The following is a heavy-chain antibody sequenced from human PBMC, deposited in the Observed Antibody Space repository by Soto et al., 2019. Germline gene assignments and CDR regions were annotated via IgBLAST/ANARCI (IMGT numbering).Heavy chain of an antibody. V-gene: IGHV3-23*01. CDR3: ATGTFNFDS. J-gene: IGHJ4*02. CDR2: ISGSGGST. CDR1: GFTFSSYA. Sequence: GGSLRLSCAASGFTFSSYAMSWVRQATGKGLEWVSSISGSGGSTYYADSVKGRFIISRDNSKSTLYLQMNSLRAEDTAVYYCATGTFNFDSWGQGTLVTVSS.